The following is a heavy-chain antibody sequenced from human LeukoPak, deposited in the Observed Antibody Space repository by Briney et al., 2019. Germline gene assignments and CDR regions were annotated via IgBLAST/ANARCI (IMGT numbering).Heavy chain of an antibody. CDR1: GYTFTSYG. D-gene: IGHD1-7*01. Sequence: GASVKVSCKASGYTFTSYGISWVRQAPGQGLEWMGWISAYNGNTNYAQKLQGRVTMTTDTSTSTAYMELRSLRSDDTAVYYCARVGLELRDYYYYMDVWGKGTTVTVSS. V-gene: IGHV1-18*01. CDR3: ARVGLELRDYYYYMDV. CDR2: ISAYNGNT. J-gene: IGHJ6*03.